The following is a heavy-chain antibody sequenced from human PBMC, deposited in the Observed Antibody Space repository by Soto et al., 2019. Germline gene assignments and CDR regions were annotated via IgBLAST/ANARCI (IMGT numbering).Heavy chain of an antibody. V-gene: IGHV1-24*01. CDR2: FDPEDGET. J-gene: IGHJ5*02. CDR1: GYTLTELS. Sequence: ASVKVSCKVSGYTLTELSMHWVRQAPGKGLEWMGGFDPEDGETIYAQKFQGRVTMTEDTSTDTAYMELSSLRSEDTAVYYCATVSLSYSSSSRWFDPWGKGTLVTVSS. CDR3: ATVSLSYSSSSRWFDP. D-gene: IGHD6-13*01.